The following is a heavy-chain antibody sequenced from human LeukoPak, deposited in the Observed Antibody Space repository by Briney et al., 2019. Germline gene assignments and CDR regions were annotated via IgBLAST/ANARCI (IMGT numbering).Heavy chain of an antibody. CDR2: ISWNSGSI. D-gene: IGHD3-22*01. J-gene: IGHJ4*02. V-gene: IGHV3-9*01. CDR1: GFIFNNYA. Sequence: GGSLRLSCAGSGFIFNNYAMHWVRQPPGKGLEWVSGISWNSGSIDYADSVKGRFTISRDNAKNSLYLQMNSLRAEDTAVYYCARDTYYYDSSGYYFSYSGPYFDYWGQGTLVTVSS. CDR3: ARDTYYYDSSGYYFSYSGPYFDY.